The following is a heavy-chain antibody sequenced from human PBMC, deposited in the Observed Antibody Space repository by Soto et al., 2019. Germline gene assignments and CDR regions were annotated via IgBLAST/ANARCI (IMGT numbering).Heavy chain of an antibody. D-gene: IGHD2-15*01. CDR2: ISYDGSNK. CDR3: ARPYCSGGSCYSWWYVDL. Sequence: QVQLVESGGGVVQPGRSLRLSCAASGFTFSSYAMHWVRQAPGKGLAWVAVISYDGSNKYYADSVKGRFPISRDNSKNTLYLQMNSRRAEDTAVYYCARPYCSGGSCYSWWYVDLWGRGTLVTVSS. J-gene: IGHJ2*01. V-gene: IGHV3-30-3*01. CDR1: GFTFSSYA.